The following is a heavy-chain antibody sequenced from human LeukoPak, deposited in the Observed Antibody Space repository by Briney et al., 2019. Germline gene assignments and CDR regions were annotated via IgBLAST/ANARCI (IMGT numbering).Heavy chain of an antibody. V-gene: IGHV3-64*01. D-gene: IGHD1-26*01. J-gene: IGHJ4*02. CDR1: GFTFSSYA. CDR2: ISSNGGST. Sequence: GGSLRLSCAASGFTFSSYARHWVRQAPGKGLEYVSAISSNGGSTYYANSVKGSFTISRDNSKNTLYLQMGSLRAEDMAVYYCAREGGGPVGAIRGEFDYWGQGTLVTVSS. CDR3: AREGGGPVGAIRGEFDY.